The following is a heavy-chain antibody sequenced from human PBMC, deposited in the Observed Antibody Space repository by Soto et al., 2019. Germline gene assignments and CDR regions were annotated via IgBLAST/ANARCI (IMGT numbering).Heavy chain of an antibody. J-gene: IGHJ6*03. V-gene: IGHV3-74*01. CDR3: ARGWFGPDV. D-gene: IGHD3-10*01. CDR2: IDKVGTDS. Sequence: EVQLVESGGGLIQPGGSLRLSCAASEFTFSGRSEHWVRQAPGKGLVWVSGIDKVGTDSTYADSVKGRFTSSRDNAKNTVYLKMNSLRVEDTAVYYCARGWFGPDVWGKGTGVTVSS. CDR1: EFTFSGRS.